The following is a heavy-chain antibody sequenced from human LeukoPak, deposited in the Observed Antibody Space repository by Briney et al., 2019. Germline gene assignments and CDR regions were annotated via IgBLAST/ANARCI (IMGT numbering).Heavy chain of an antibody. CDR2: ITNSGTT. D-gene: IGHD3-10*01. V-gene: IGHV4-34*01. J-gene: IGHJ5*02. CDR1: GGSFSGHY. CDR3: AGLITPTSGSNWFDP. Sequence: SETLSLTCAVYGGSFSGHYWSWIRQPPGKGLEWIGEITNSGTTNYNPSLESRLTMSIDTSRNQFSLKLSSVTAADTAVYYCAGLITPTSGSNWFDPWGQGTLVTVSS.